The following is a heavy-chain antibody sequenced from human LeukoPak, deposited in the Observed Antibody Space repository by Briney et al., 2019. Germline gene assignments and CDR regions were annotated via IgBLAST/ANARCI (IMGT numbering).Heavy chain of an antibody. V-gene: IGHV4-61*09. Sequence: PSQTLSLTCTVSGGSISSGSYYWSWIRQPAGKGLEWIGHIHTSGSTHYNPSLKSRVTMPVDTSKNQFSLKLSSVTAADTAVYYCARDRYYYDSSGYYGFDPWGQGTLVTVSS. CDR2: IHTSGST. J-gene: IGHJ5*02. D-gene: IGHD3-22*01. CDR3: ARDRYYYDSSGYYGFDP. CDR1: GGSISSGSYY.